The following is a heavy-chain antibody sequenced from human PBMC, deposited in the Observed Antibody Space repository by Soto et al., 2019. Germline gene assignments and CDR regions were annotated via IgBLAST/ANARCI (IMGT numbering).Heavy chain of an antibody. D-gene: IGHD4-17*01. CDR2: ISSSSSTI. Sequence: GGSLRLCCAASGFTFSSYSMNWVRQAPGKGLEWVSYISSSSSTIYYADSVKGRFTISRDNAKKSLYLQMNSLRDEDTAVYYCAAAYGDYRRDAFAIWGQGTMVTVSS. CDR3: AAAYGDYRRDAFAI. CDR1: GFTFSSYS. V-gene: IGHV3-48*02. J-gene: IGHJ3*02.